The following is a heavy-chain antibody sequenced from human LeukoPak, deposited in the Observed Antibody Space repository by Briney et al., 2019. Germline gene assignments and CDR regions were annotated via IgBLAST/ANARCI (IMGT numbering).Heavy chain of an antibody. Sequence: SETLSLTCTVSGGSISSSSYYWGWLRQPPGKGLEWIASIYYSGSTYYDPSLRSRVTMSVDTSKNQFSLKLSSVTAADTAMYFGARKSPFNSVDIFDFWGQGTLGTGSS. J-gene: IGHJ4*02. CDR1: GGSISSSSYY. CDR3: ARKSPFNSVDIFDF. V-gene: IGHV4-39*07. CDR2: IYYSGST. D-gene: IGHD4-23*01.